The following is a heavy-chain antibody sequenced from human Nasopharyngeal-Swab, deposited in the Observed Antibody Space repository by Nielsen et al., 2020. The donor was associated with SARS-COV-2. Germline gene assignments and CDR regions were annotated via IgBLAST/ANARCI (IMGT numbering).Heavy chain of an antibody. D-gene: IGHD3-3*01. V-gene: IGHV3-48*02. J-gene: IGHJ4*02. CDR3: ARERARFLEWLLYGTFDY. Sequence: GESLKISCAASGFTFSNAWMSWVRQAPGKGLEWVSYISSSSSTIYYADSVKGRFTISRDNAKNSLYLQMNSLRDEDTAVYYCARERARFLEWLLYGTFDYWGQGTLVTVSS. CDR1: GFTFSNAW. CDR2: ISSSSSTI.